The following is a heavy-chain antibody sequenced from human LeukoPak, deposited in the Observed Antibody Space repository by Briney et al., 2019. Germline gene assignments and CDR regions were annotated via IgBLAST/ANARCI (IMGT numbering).Heavy chain of an antibody. J-gene: IGHJ4*02. CDR2: IRSKANSYAT. V-gene: IGHV3-73*01. CDR1: GFTFSGSA. D-gene: IGHD1-14*01. Sequence: GGSLRLSCAASGFTFSGSAMHWVRQASGKGLEWVGRIRSKANSYATAYAASVKGRFTISRDDSKNTAYLQMNSLKTEDTAVYYCTRGGGYWAYNPDYWGQGTLVTVSS. CDR3: TRGGGYWAYNPDY.